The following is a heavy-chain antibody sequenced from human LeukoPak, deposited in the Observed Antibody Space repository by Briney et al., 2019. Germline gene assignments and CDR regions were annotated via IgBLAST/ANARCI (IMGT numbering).Heavy chain of an antibody. CDR1: GFTFSSYW. D-gene: IGHD3-22*01. CDR3: ARDGMGYSDAFDI. V-gene: IGHV3-7*01. J-gene: IGHJ3*02. CDR2: IKQDGSEK. Sequence: GGSLRLSCAASGFTFSSYWMSWVRQAPGKGLEWVANIKQDGSEKYHVDSVKGRFTISRDNAKNSLYLQMNSLRAEDTAVYYCARDGMGYSDAFDIWGQGTMVTVSS.